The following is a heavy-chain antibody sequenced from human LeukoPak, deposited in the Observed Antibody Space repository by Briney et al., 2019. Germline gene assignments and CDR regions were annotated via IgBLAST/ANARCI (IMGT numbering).Heavy chain of an antibody. V-gene: IGHV4-34*01. D-gene: IGHD6-13*01. Sequence: SETLSLTCAVYGGSFSGYYWSWIRQPPGKGLEWIGEIYHSGSTNYNPSLKSRVTISVDKSKNQFSLKLSSVTAADTAVYYCARDQAQQPGIGWFDPWGQGTLVTVSS. CDR2: IYHSGST. J-gene: IGHJ5*02. CDR3: ARDQAQQPGIGWFDP. CDR1: GGSFSGYY.